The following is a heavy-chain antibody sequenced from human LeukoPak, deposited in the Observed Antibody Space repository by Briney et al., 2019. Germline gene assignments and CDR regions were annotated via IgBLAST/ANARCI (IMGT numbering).Heavy chain of an antibody. J-gene: IGHJ4*02. D-gene: IGHD6-19*01. CDR2: IYRGGST. CDR3: ARDSPVYSSGWYGGHLDY. V-gene: IGHV3-53*01. CDR1: GFTVSSNY. Sequence: GGSLRLSCAASGFTVSSNYMTWVRQAPGKGLDWVSVIYRGGSTYYADSVKGRFTISRDNSKNTLYLQMNRLRAEDTAVYYFARDSPVYSSGWYGGHLDYWGQGTLVTVSS.